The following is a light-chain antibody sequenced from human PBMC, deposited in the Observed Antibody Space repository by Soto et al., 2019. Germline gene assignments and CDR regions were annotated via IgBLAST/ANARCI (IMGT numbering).Light chain of an antibody. CDR2: AAS. CDR3: QQSYTTPPTWT. J-gene: IGKJ1*01. V-gene: IGKV1-39*01. CDR1: QSIANY. Sequence: DIQMTQSPSSLSASVGDRVTITCRASQSIANYLHWYHHKPGKAPKLLIYAASTLQSGVPSRFSGSGSGTDFTLPISGLQPEDFATYYCQQSYTTPPTWTFGQGTRVEIK.